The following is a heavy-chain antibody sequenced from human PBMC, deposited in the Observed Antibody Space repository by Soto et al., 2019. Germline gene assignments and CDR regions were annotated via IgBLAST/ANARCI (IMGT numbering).Heavy chain of an antibody. Sequence: GGSLRLSCAASGFTFSSYAMSWVRQAPGKGLEWVSAISGSGGSTYYADSVKGRFTISRDNSKNTLYLPMNSLRAEDTVVYYCPKERENSGGWCFGWFGPWDQGTLVTVSS. CDR2: ISGSGGST. J-gene: IGHJ5*02. D-gene: IGHD6-25*01. CDR1: GFTFSSYA. CDR3: PKERENSGGWCFGWFGP. V-gene: IGHV3-23*01.